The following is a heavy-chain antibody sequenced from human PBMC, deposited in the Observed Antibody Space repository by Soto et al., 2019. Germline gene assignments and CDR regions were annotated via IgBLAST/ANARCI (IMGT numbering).Heavy chain of an antibody. CDR2: ISPNSGGT. CDR3: AREGGMGQYYDFWSGYSSYYYGMDV. V-gene: IGHV1-2*04. J-gene: IGHJ6*02. D-gene: IGHD3-3*01. Sequence: ASVKVSCKASGYTFTGYYMHWVRQAPGQGLEWMGWISPNSGGTNYAQKFQGWVTMTRDTSISTAYMELSRLRSDDTAVYYCAREGGMGQYYDFWSGYSSYYYGMDVWGQGTTVTVSS. CDR1: GYTFTGYY.